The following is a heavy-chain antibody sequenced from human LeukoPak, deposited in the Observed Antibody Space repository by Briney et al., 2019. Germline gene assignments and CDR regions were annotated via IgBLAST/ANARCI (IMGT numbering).Heavy chain of an antibody. CDR2: VSPGGYT. CDR1: GVSVSDYH. D-gene: IGHD2-21*01. V-gene: IGHV4-34*01. CDR3: ARIRCGRGQARCYNH. J-gene: IGHJ5*02. Sequence: SETLSLTCAVSGVSVSDYHWSWIRHSPEKGLEWIGEVSPGGYTTYNPSLRSRVIISEDTSENQLSLNVTSVTAADTALYYCARIRCGRGQARCYNHWAQGSLVTVSS.